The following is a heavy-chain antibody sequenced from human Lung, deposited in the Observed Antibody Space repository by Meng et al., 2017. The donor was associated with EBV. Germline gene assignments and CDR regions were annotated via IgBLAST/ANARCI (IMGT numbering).Heavy chain of an antibody. Sequence: HVQLQESGPGLVTPSPTLFLTCTVFGGPISSDGYYWSWIRQPPGKGLEWIGYIYYSGSTYYNPSLKSRVTISVDTSKNQFSLKLSSVTAADTAVYYCAREWCSGGSCYPDYWGQGTLATVSS. CDR1: GGPISSDGYY. V-gene: IGHV4-30-4*01. CDR3: AREWCSGGSCYPDY. J-gene: IGHJ4*02. CDR2: IYYSGST. D-gene: IGHD2-15*01.